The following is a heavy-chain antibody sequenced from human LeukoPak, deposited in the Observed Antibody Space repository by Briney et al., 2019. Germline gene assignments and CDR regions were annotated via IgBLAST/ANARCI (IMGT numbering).Heavy chain of an antibody. V-gene: IGHV3-74*01. J-gene: IGHJ5*02. CDR1: GFTFSSYW. D-gene: IGHD2/OR15-2a*01. CDR2: INTDGSSA. Sequence: PGGSLRLSCAASGFTFSSYWMHWVRQGPGKGLVWVSRINTDGSSANYAESVKGRFTISRDNAKNTLYLQMNSLRAEDTAVYYCARGQTLDPWGQGTLVTVSS. CDR3: ARGQTLDP.